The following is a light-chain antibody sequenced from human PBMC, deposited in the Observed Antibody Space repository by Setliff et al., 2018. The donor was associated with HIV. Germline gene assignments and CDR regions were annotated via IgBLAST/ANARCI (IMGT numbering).Light chain of an antibody. CDR1: QDISDS. V-gene: IGKV1-NL1*01. CDR2: ATL. J-gene: IGKJ3*01. Sequence: DIQMTQSPSSLSASVGDRVTVTCRASQDISDSLAWYQQQPGKAPKLLLYATLRLESGVPSRFSGSRSGADYTLIINKLQAKAFGTYYCQQYYAPPFTVGPGTKVDS. CDR3: QQYYAPPFT.